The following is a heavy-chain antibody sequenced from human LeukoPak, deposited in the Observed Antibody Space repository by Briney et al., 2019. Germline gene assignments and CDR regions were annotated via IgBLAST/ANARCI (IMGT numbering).Heavy chain of an antibody. CDR1: GYTFTGYY. V-gene: IGHV1-2*02. CDR3: ARGPDIVVVPAARLDYYYYMDV. D-gene: IGHD2-2*01. Sequence: ASVKVSCKASGYTFTGYYMHWVRQAPGQGLEWMGWINPNSGGTNYAQKFQGRVTMTRDTSISTAYMELSRLRSDDTAVYYCARGPDIVVVPAARLDYYYYMDVWGKGTTVTVSS. J-gene: IGHJ6*03. CDR2: INPNSGGT.